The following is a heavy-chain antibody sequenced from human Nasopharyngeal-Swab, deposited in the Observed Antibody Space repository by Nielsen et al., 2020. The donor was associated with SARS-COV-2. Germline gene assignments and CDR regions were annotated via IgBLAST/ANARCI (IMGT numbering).Heavy chain of an antibody. CDR3: ARVRFLEWFPTVYGMDV. V-gene: IGHV1-2*06. Sequence: WVRQAPGQGLEGMGRINPNSGGTNYAQKFQGRVTMTRDTSISTAYMELSRLRSDDTAVYYCARVRFLEWFPTVYGMDVWGQGTTVTVSS. J-gene: IGHJ6*02. D-gene: IGHD3-3*01. CDR2: INPNSGGT.